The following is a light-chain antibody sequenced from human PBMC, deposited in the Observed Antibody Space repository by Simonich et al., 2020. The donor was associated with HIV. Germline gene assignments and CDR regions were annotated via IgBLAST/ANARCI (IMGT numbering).Light chain of an antibody. CDR1: QGISSY. CDR2: AAS. V-gene: IGKV1-9*01. CDR3: QQLNSYPPPFT. Sequence: IQLTQSPSFLSASVGDRVTITSRASQGISSYLAWDQQKPGKAPKLLIYAASTLQSGVPSRFSGSGSGTEFTLTISSLQPEDFATYYCQQLNSYPPPFTFGPGTKVDGK. J-gene: IGKJ3*01.